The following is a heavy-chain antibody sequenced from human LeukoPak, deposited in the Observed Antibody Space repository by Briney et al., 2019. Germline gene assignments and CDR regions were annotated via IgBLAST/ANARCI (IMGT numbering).Heavy chain of an antibody. D-gene: IGHD4-17*01. CDR1: GGSISSGGYY. Sequence: SQTLSLTCTVSGGSISSGGYYWSWIRQHPGKGLEWIGYIYHSGSTYYNPSLKSRVTISVDRSKNQFSLKLSSVTAADTAVYYCARATVTETTRFDYWGQGTLVTVSS. CDR2: IYHSGST. V-gene: IGHV4-30-2*01. CDR3: ARATVTETTRFDY. J-gene: IGHJ4*02.